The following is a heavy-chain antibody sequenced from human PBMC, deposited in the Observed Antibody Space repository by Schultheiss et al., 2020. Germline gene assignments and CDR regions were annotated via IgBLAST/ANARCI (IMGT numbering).Heavy chain of an antibody. CDR1: GYTFTGYY. Sequence: ASVKVSCKASGYTFTGYYMHWVRQAPGQGLEWMGRINPNSGGTNYAQKFQGRVTMTRDTSISTAYMELSRLRSDDTAVYYCARESGYYDSSGTTPYYGMDVWGQGTTVTVSS. D-gene: IGHD3-22*01. J-gene: IGHJ6*02. CDR2: INPNSGGT. CDR3: ARESGYYDSSGTTPYYGMDV. V-gene: IGHV1-2*06.